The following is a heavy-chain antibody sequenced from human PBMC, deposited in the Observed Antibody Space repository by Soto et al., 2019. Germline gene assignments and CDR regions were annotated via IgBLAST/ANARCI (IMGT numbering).Heavy chain of an antibody. Sequence: ESLKVSCKGCEYRFPSYWISWVRQMPGKGLEWMGRIDPSDSYTNYSPFFQGHVTIAADKSISTAYLQWSSLKASDTAMYYSARQQGTIFGDWFDPWGEGTLVTVSS. CDR3: ARQQGTIFGDWFDP. J-gene: IGHJ5*02. V-gene: IGHV5-10-1*01. CDR2: IDPSDSYT. D-gene: IGHD3-3*01. CDR1: EYRFPSYW.